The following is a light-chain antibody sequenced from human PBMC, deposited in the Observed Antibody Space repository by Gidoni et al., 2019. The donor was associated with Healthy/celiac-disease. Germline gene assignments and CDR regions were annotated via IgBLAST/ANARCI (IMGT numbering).Light chain of an antibody. J-gene: IGKJ1*01. Sequence: EIVLTQSPGPLSLSPGERATLSCRASQSVSSSYLAWYQQKPGQAPMLLIYGASSRATGIPDRFSGSGSGIDFTLTISRLEPEDFSVYYCQQYGSSPQTFGQGTKVEIK. CDR1: QSVSSSY. V-gene: IGKV3-20*01. CDR2: GAS. CDR3: QQYGSSPQT.